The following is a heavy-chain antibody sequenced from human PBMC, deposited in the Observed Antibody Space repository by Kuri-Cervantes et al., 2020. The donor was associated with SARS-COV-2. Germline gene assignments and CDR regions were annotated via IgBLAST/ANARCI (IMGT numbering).Heavy chain of an antibody. V-gene: IGHV1-18*01. CDR2: VSAYNGNT. J-gene: IGHJ4*02. CDR1: GYTFTSYA. CDR3: AKVPGDGYNWNYSPLFDY. D-gene: IGHD1-7*01. Sequence: ASVKVPCKASGYTFTSYAMHWVRQAPGQRLEWMGWVSAYNGNTNYAQKFQGRVTMTTDTSTSTAYMELRSLRSDDAAVYYCAKVPGDGYNWNYSPLFDYWGQGTLVTVSS.